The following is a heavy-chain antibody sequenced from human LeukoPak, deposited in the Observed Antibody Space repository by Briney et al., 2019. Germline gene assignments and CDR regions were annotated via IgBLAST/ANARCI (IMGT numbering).Heavy chain of an antibody. J-gene: IGHJ1*01. CDR2: ITSSSSYI. V-gene: IGHV3-21*04. Sequence: TGGSLRLSCAASGFTFSNYNMNWVRHAPGKGLEWVSSITSSSSYIYYADSVKGRFTISRDNAKNSLYLQMNSLRAEDTALYYCAKGPSGIAVAGSPKYFQHWGQGTLVIVSS. CDR3: AKGPSGIAVAGSPKYFQH. CDR1: GFTFSNYN. D-gene: IGHD6-19*01.